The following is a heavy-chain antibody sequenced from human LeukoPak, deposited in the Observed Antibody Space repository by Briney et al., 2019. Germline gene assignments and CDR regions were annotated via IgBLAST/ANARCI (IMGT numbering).Heavy chain of an antibody. J-gene: IGHJ4*02. D-gene: IGHD3-3*01. Sequence: PGGSLRLSCAASGFTFSSYAMHWVRQAPGKGLEWVAVISYDGSNKYYADSVKGRFTISRDNAKNSLYLQMNSLRAEDTAVYYCASVLEGVLDWGQGTLVTVSS. CDR1: GFTFSSYA. CDR2: ISYDGSNK. CDR3: ASVLEGVLD. V-gene: IGHV3-30-3*01.